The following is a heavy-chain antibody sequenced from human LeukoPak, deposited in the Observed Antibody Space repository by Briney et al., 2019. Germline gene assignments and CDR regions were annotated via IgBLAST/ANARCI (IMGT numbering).Heavy chain of an antibody. CDR2: ISCSSSYI. CDR1: GLTFSSYS. V-gene: IGHV3-21*01. J-gene: IGHJ4*02. CDR3: ARYRESSEPLDY. Sequence: PGGSLRLSCAASGLTFSSYSMNWVRQAPGKGLEWVSSISCSSSYIYYADSVKGRFTISRDNAKNSLYLQMNSLSAEDTAVYYCARYRESSEPLDYWGQGTLVTVSS. D-gene: IGHD6-19*01.